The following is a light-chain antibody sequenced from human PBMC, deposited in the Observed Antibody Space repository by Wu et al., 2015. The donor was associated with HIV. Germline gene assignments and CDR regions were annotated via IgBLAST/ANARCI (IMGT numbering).Light chain of an antibody. Sequence: DIRMTQSPSTLSAFVGDRVTITCRASQSISDWLAWYQQKPGKAPKLLIYKASSLQSDVPPRFSGSGSGTEFTLTISSLQPDDSATYYCQQYNSWVTFGGGTKVEIE. CDR2: KAS. CDR1: QSISDW. V-gene: IGKV1-5*03. J-gene: IGKJ4*01. CDR3: QQYNSWVT.